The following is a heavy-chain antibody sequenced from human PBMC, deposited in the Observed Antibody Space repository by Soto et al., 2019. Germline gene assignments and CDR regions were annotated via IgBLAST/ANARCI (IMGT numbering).Heavy chain of an antibody. CDR1: GGSFSGYY. CDR2: VNHSGST. Sequence: QVQLQQWGAGLLKPSETLSLTCAVYGGSFSGYYWSWIRQPPGKGLEWIGEVNHSGSTNYNPSLESRVTISVDTCKNQFSLKLSSVTAADTAVYYCARDLLRIIDDYWGQGTLVTVSS. J-gene: IGHJ4*02. D-gene: IGHD3-3*01. V-gene: IGHV4-34*01. CDR3: ARDLLRIIDDY.